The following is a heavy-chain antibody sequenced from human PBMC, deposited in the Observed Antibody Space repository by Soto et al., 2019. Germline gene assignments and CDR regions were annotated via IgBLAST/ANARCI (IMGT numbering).Heavy chain of an antibody. D-gene: IGHD1-26*01. V-gene: IGHV1-18*01. Sequence: QVQLEQSGTEVRKPGASVKVSCKASGYTFSSYGIAWVRQAPGQGREWMAWISAYNGNTNYAQKVQGRLTVTTDKSTSTAYMELRSLKSDDTAVYYCARSDYNSGWYDFWGQGTLLTVSS. CDR2: ISAYNGNT. CDR3: ARSDYNSGWYDF. CDR1: GYTFSSYG. J-gene: IGHJ5*01.